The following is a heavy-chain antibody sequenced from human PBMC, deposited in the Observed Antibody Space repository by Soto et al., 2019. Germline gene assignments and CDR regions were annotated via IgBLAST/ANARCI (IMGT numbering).Heavy chain of an antibody. Sequence: PSETLSLTCTVSGGSISSNNYYWGWIRQPPGKGLEWIGSIYYSGSTYYNPSLKCGVTISVDTSKNQFSLKLSSVTAADTAVYYCARRLVRGVIDYWGQGTLVTVS. V-gene: IGHV4-39*01. CDR1: GGSISSNNYY. CDR3: ARRLVRGVIDY. J-gene: IGHJ4*02. D-gene: IGHD3-10*01. CDR2: IYYSGST.